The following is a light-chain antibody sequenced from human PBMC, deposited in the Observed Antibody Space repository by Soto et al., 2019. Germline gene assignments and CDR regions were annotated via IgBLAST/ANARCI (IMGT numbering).Light chain of an antibody. J-gene: IGKJ4*01. Sequence: DIQMTQSPSSLSASVGDRATITCRASQSISSYLKWYQQKPGKDPKLLIYAASSLQTGVPSRFGGSGSGTDFTLTISSLDPEEFATYDGEQYYSTPRTFGGGTKVEIK. V-gene: IGKV1-39*01. CDR2: AAS. CDR1: QSISSY. CDR3: EQYYSTPRT.